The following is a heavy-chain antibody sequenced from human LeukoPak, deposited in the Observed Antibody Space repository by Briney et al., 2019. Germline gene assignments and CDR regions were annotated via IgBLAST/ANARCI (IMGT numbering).Heavy chain of an antibody. V-gene: IGHV3-9*01. D-gene: IGHD6-19*01. Sequence: GGSLRLSCAASGFTFDDYAMHWVRQAPGKGLEWVSGISWNSGSIGYADSVKGRFTISRDNAKNSLYLQMNSLRAEDTALYYCAKSSGWYGFDCWGQGTLVTVSS. J-gene: IGHJ4*02. CDR3: AKSSGWYGFDC. CDR1: GFTFDDYA. CDR2: ISWNSGSI.